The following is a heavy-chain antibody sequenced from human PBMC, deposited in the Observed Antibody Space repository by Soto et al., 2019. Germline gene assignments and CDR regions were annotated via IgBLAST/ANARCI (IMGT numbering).Heavy chain of an antibody. CDR3: AREISRGIIDDAFDI. J-gene: IGHJ3*02. CDR1: GFTFSSYA. CDR2: ISYDGSNK. D-gene: IGHD3-16*01. V-gene: IGHV3-30-3*01. Sequence: QVQLVESGGGVVQPGGSLRLSCAASGFTFSSYAMHWVRQAPGKGLEWVAVISYDGSNKYYADSVKGRFTISRDNSKNTLYLQMNSLRAEDTAVYYCAREISRGIIDDAFDIWGQGTMVTVSS.